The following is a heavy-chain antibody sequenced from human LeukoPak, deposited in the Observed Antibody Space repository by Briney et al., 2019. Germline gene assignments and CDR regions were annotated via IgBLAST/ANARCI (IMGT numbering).Heavy chain of an antibody. D-gene: IGHD3-22*01. CDR3: ARPYDSIDAFDI. J-gene: IGHJ3*02. CDR1: GYTFTSYG. V-gene: IGHV1-18*01. CDR2: ISAYNGNT. Sequence: ASVKVSCKASGYTFTSYGISWVRQAPGQGLEWMGWISAYNGNTNYAQKLQGRVTMTTDTSTSTAYMELRSLRSDDTAAYYCARPYDSIDAFDIWGQGTMVTVSS.